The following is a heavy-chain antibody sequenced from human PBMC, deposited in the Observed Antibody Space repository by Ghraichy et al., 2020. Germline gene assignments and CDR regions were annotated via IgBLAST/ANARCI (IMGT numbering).Heavy chain of an antibody. J-gene: IGHJ4*02. CDR2: IHPDGSDT. V-gene: IGHV3-74*01. D-gene: IGHD6-13*01. CDR3: VRDRTVAGTGPHFDY. Sequence: GGSLRLSCAVSGFTLSSHWMHWVRQAPGKGLVWVSRIHPDGSDTTYADSVKGRFTISRDNAENMVYLQMYSLRAEDAAVYYCVRDRTVAGTGPHFDYWGQGTLVTVSS. CDR1: GFTLSSHW.